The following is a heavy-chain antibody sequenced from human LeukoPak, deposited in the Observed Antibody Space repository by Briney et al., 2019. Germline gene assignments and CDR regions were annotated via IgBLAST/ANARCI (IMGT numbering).Heavy chain of an antibody. V-gene: IGHV3-30*02. CDR2: ILYDGSKT. Sequence: GGSLRLSCAASGFTFRNYGIHWVRQAPGKGLEWVALILYDGSKTYYADSVKGRFTISRDNSKNTLYLQMSGLRAEDTAVYHCAKGTGDTGYYFDYWGQGTLVTVSS. D-gene: IGHD7-27*01. CDR1: GFTFRNYG. CDR3: AKGTGDTGYYFDY. J-gene: IGHJ4*02.